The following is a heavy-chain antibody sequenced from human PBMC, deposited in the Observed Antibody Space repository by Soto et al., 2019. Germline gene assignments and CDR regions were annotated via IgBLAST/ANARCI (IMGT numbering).Heavy chain of an antibody. Sequence: PSETLSRTCAVSGDSISSSSYYWGWFRQPPGKVLEGLEWIGSISYSGSTYYNPSLKSRVTISVDTSTNQFSLILSSVTAADTAVYFCVSSSAYPYNYFDQWGQGTLVTVSS. CDR3: VSSSAYPYNYFDQ. J-gene: IGHJ4*02. CDR2: ISYSGST. V-gene: IGHV4-39*01. D-gene: IGHD3-16*01. CDR1: GDSISSSSYY.